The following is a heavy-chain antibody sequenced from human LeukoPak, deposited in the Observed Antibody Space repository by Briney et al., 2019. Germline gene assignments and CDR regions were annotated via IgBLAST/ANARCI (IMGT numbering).Heavy chain of an antibody. D-gene: IGHD1-20*01. Sequence: ASVKVSCKASGGTFSSYAISWVRQAPGQGLEWMGWISTYNGNTNYAQKFQGRVTMTRDTSISTAYMELSRLRSDDTAVYYCARSPLTGHFDYWGQGTLVTVSS. CDR3: ARSPLTGHFDY. J-gene: IGHJ4*02. CDR2: ISTYNGNT. CDR1: GGTFSSYA. V-gene: IGHV1-2*02.